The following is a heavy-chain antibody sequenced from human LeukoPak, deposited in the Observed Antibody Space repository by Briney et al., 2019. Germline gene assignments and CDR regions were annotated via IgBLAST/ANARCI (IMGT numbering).Heavy chain of an antibody. V-gene: IGHV3-7*02. CDR2: IKQDGSET. CDR3: ARGWKSIAAAGTIFDY. J-gene: IGHJ4*02. Sequence: GGSLRLSCTASAITFSNSWMSWVRQAPGKGLEWVANIKQDGSETKYVDSVKGRFTISRDNAKNSPYLQMNSLRDEDTAVYYCARGWKSIAAAGTIFDYWGQGTLVTVSS. D-gene: IGHD6-13*01. CDR1: AITFSNSW.